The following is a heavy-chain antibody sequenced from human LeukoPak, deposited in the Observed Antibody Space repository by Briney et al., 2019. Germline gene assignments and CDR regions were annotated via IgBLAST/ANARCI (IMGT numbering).Heavy chain of an antibody. D-gene: IGHD3-10*01. CDR1: GGSVNSGSYY. J-gene: IGHJ4*02. CDR3: VRSRTGSGLLFDY. V-gene: IGHV4-61*01. Sequence: SETLSLTCTVSGGSVNSGSYYWSWIRQPPGKRLEWIGYISFSGSTNYNPSLKSRVTISVDTSKNQFSLKLSSVTAADTAVYYCVRSRTGSGLLFDYWGQGTLVTVSS. CDR2: ISFSGST.